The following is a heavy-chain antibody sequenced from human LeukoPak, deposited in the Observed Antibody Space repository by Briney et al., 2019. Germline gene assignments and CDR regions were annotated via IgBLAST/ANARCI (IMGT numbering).Heavy chain of an antibody. D-gene: IGHD6-6*01. J-gene: IGHJ4*02. CDR1: ALTFDDYA. V-gene: IGHV3-9*01. CDR3: AKDGQIAARPVFDY. Sequence: GRSLRLSCAASALTFDDYAMHWVRQPPGKCLERVSGITWNSGSIGYADSVKGRFTISRDNAKNSLYLQMNSLRAEDTALYYCAKDGQIAARPVFDYWGQGTLVTVSS. CDR2: ITWNSGSI.